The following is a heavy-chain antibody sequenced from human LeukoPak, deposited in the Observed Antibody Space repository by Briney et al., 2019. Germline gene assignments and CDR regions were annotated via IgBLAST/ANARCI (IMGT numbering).Heavy chain of an antibody. J-gene: IGHJ4*02. V-gene: IGHV3-30*04. CDR3: ARGPDYDILADYFDY. D-gene: IGHD3-9*01. CDR1: GFTFTSYA. CDR2: IPYDGSNK. Sequence: GGSLRLTCAASGFTFTSYAMHWVRQAPGKGLEWVAVIPYDGSNKFYADSVRGRFTISRDNSKNTLFLQMNSLRPEDTAVYYCARGPDYDILADYFDYWGQGTLVTVSS.